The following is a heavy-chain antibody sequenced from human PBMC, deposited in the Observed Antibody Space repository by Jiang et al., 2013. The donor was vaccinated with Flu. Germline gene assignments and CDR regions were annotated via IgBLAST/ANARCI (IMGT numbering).Heavy chain of an antibody. CDR1: GFSLSTSGVG. J-gene: IGHJ4*02. CDR2: IYWDDDK. D-gene: IGHD1-26*01. CDR3: ARMWVRGATIPYFDY. Sequence: KPTQTLTLTCTFSGFSLSTSGVGVGWIRQPPGKALEWLALIYWDDDKRYSTSLKTRLTISKDTSKNQVVLTMTNMDPVDTATYYCARMWVRGATIPYFDYWGQGTLVTVSS. V-gene: IGHV2-5*02.